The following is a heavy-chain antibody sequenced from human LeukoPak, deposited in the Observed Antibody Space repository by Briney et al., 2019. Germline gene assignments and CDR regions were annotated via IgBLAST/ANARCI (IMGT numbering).Heavy chain of an antibody. D-gene: IGHD5-18*01. CDR1: GFTVSTNY. CDR3: ARGLLRDGYTYTYSFDY. CDR2: VYMGGTT. V-gene: IGHV3-66*01. J-gene: IGHJ4*02. Sequence: GGSLRLSCAASGFTVSTNYMNWVRQAPGKGLEWGSDVYMGGTTYYADSVKGRFTISRDSTKNTIYLQMNNLRAEDTAVYYCARGLLRDGYTYTYSFDYWGQGALVTVSS.